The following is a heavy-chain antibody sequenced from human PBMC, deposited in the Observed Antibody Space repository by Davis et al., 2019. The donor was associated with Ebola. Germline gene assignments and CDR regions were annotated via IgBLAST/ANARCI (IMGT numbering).Heavy chain of an antibody. CDR1: GFTFSGSA. V-gene: IGHV3-73*01. CDR2: TRSKANSYAT. J-gene: IGHJ4*02. Sequence: GESLKISCAASGFTFSGSAMHWVRQASGKGLEWVGRTRSKANSYATAYAASVKGRFTISRDDSKNTAYLQMNSLKTEDTAVYYCTGSGGSNDYWGQGTLVTVSS. D-gene: IGHD1-26*01. CDR3: TGSGGSNDY.